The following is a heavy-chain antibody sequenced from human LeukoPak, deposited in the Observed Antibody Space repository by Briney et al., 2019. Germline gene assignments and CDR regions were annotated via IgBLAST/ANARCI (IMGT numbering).Heavy chain of an antibody. CDR3: ARGGRWYMDV. V-gene: IGHV4-59*01. Sequence: SETLSLTCTVSGGSISSYYWSWIRQPPGKGLEWIGYIYYSGSTNYNPSLKSRVTISVGTSMNQFSLKLSSVTAADPAVYYCARGGRWYMDVWGKGTTVTVSS. CDR2: IYYSGST. CDR1: GGSISSYY. J-gene: IGHJ6*03. D-gene: IGHD4-23*01.